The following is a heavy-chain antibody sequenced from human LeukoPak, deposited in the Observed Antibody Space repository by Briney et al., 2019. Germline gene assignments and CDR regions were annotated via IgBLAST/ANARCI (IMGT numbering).Heavy chain of an antibody. V-gene: IGHV1-18*01. D-gene: IGHD2-15*01. CDR2: ISAYNDNT. Sequence: GASVKVSCKASDYTFTNYGISWVRQAPGQGPEWMGWISAYNDNTNYAQKFQGRLTMTADTSTSTAYMELRSLRSDDTAVYYCARDEVVVTSTLFDPWGQGTLVTVSS. J-gene: IGHJ5*02. CDR1: DYTFTNYG. CDR3: ARDEVVVTSTLFDP.